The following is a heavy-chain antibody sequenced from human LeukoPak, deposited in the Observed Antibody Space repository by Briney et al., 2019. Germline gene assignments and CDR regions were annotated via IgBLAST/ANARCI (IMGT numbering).Heavy chain of an antibody. CDR3: ARDDKDTAMVSPAPTPDY. CDR2: ISSSSSYI. J-gene: IGHJ4*02. CDR1: GFTFSSYS. V-gene: IGHV3-21*01. Sequence: GGSLRLSCAASGFTFSSYSMNWVRQAPGKGLEWVSSISSSSSYIYYADSVKGRFTISRDNAKNSLYLQMNSLRAEDTAVYYCARDDKDTAMVSPAPTPDYWGQGTLVTVSS. D-gene: IGHD5-18*01.